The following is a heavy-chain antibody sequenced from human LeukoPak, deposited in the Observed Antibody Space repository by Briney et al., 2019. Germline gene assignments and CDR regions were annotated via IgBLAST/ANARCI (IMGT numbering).Heavy chain of an antibody. CDR1: GYTFTGYY. CDR3: ARGQLSNTAMVTR. Sequence: ASVKVSCKASGYTFTGYYMHWVRQAPGQGLEWMGWINPNSGGTNYAQKFQGRVTVTRDTSICTAYTELSRLRSDDTAVYYCARGQLSNTAMVTRWGQGTLVTVSS. CDR2: INPNSGGT. V-gene: IGHV1-2*02. J-gene: IGHJ4*02. D-gene: IGHD5-18*01.